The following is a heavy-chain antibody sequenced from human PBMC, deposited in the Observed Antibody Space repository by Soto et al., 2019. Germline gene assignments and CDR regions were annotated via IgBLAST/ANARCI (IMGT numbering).Heavy chain of an antibody. D-gene: IGHD5-12*01. CDR3: ATSQGKEMATNSYYYFDY. Sequence: NPSETLSLTCTVSGGSLSSYYWSWIRQPPGKGLEWIGYIYYSGSTNYNPSLRSRVTISVDTSKNQFSLKLSSVTAADTAVYYCATSQGKEMATNSYYYFDYWGQGTLVTVSS. V-gene: IGHV4-59*01. J-gene: IGHJ4*02. CDR2: IYYSGST. CDR1: GGSLSSYY.